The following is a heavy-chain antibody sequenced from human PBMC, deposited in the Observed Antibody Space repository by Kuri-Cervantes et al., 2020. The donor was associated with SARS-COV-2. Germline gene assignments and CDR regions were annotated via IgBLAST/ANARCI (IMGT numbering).Heavy chain of an antibody. CDR3: ASTGYDFWSHRGSVDY. D-gene: IGHD3-3*01. V-gene: IGHV1-18*01. CDR2: ISAYNGNT. CDR1: GYTFTSYG. Sequence: ASVKVSCKASGYTFTSYGISWVRQAPGQGLEWMGWISAYNGNTNYAQKLQGRVTMTTDTSTSTAYMELSSLRSEDTAVYYCASTGYDFWSHRGSVDYWGQGTLVTVSS. J-gene: IGHJ4*02.